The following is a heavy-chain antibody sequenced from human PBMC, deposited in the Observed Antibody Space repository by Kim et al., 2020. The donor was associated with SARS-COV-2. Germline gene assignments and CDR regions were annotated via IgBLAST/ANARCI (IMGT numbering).Heavy chain of an antibody. CDR2: IIPIFGTA. D-gene: IGHD2-21*02. Sequence: SVKVSCKASGGTFSSYAISWVRQAPGQGLEWMGGIIPIFGTANYAQKFQGRVTITADESTSTAYMELSSLRSEDTAVYYCARLQLCAGGGDCYSYDYWGQGTLVTVSS. CDR1: GGTFSSYA. V-gene: IGHV1-69*13. J-gene: IGHJ4*02. CDR3: ARLQLCAGGGDCYSYDY.